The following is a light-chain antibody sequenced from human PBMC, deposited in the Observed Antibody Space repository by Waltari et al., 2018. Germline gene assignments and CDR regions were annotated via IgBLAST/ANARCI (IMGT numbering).Light chain of an antibody. CDR2: DVT. CDR1: SGDVGGYNY. J-gene: IGLJ3*02. V-gene: IGLV2-11*01. Sequence: QSALTQPRSVSGSPGLSVTISCTGTSGDVGGYNYVPWYQPHPGKAPKLLIYDVTKRPSGVPDRFSGSKSGNTASLTISGLQADDEADYYCCSYAGSIFIWVFGGGTKLTVL. CDR3: CSYAGSIFIWV.